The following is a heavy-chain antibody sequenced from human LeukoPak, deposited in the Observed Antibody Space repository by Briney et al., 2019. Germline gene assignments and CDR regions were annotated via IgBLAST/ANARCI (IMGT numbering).Heavy chain of an antibody. CDR3: ARAPGPHPFDY. V-gene: IGHV4-61*02. D-gene: IGHD3-10*01. CDR2: IYTSGST. J-gene: IGHJ4*02. CDR1: GGSISSGSYY. Sequence: SETLSLTCTVSGGSISSGSYYWSWIRQPAGKGLEWIGRIYTSGSTNYNPSLKSRVTISVDTSKNQFSLKLSSVTAAGTAVYYCARAPGPHPFDYWGQGTLVTVSS.